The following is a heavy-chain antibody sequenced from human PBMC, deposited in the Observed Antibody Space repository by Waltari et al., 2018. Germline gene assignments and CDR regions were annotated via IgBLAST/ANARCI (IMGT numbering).Heavy chain of an antibody. D-gene: IGHD3-10*02. CDR3: ARAENLVFGEFLDY. Sequence: QVQLVQSGAEVKKHGASVKVSCKASGYNFTSYAMHWVRQAPGQRLEWMGWINAGNGNTKYSQKFQGRVTITRDTSASTAYMELSSLRSEDTAVYYCARAENLVFGEFLDYWGQGTLVTVSS. V-gene: IGHV1-3*01. J-gene: IGHJ4*02. CDR2: INAGNGNT. CDR1: GYNFTSYA.